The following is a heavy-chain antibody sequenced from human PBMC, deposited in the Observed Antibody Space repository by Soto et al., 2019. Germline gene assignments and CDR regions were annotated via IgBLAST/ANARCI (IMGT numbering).Heavy chain of an antibody. CDR2: IYHGGST. Sequence: QLQLRESGPGLVEPSETLSLTCTVYGGSIRNGAYYWGWIRQPPGKGLEWIGTIYHGGSTYYSPSLKSRVTISVDTSTNQFSLKVSSVTAADTAWYYCARHPYLWSGYYAGGHFDSWGQGTLVTVSS. V-gene: IGHV4-39*01. D-gene: IGHD3-3*01. J-gene: IGHJ5*01. CDR1: GGSIRNGAYY. CDR3: ARHPYLWSGYYAGGHFDS.